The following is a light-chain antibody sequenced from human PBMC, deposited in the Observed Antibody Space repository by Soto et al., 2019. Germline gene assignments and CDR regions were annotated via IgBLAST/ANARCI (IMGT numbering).Light chain of an antibody. CDR1: KNDIGVYDF. J-gene: IGLJ2*01. CDR2: RNN. CDR3: AAWDDSLSGVV. V-gene: IGLV1-47*01. Sequence: QSALTQPPSASGSPGQSVTISCTGTKNDIGVYDFVSWYQQLPGTAPKLLIYRNNQRPSGVPDRFSGSKSGTSASLAISGLRSEDEADYYCAAWDDSLSGVVFGGGTKLTVL.